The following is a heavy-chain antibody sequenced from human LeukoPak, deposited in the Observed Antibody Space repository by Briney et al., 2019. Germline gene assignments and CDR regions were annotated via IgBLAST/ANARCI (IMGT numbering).Heavy chain of an antibody. CDR2: IYDSGST. D-gene: IGHD2-15*01. Sequence: SETLSLTCTVSGGSIGSYYWSWIRQPPGKGLEWIGYIYDSGSTNYNPSLKSRVTISVDTSKNQFSLKLSSVTAADTAVYYCARTLRYCSGGSCYSNFDYWGQGTLVTVSS. CDR3: ARTLRYCSGGSCYSNFDY. CDR1: GGSIGSYY. V-gene: IGHV4-59*01. J-gene: IGHJ4*02.